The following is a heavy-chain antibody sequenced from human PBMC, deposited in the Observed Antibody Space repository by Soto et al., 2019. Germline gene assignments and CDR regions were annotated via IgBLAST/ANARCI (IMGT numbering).Heavy chain of an antibody. J-gene: IGHJ6*03. D-gene: IGHD2-15*01. CDR1: GFTFTNYD. V-gene: IGHV3-23*01. CDR3: AKVFCSGGSCPTYYSYMDV. CDR2: IRSRGGST. Sequence: EVQLLESGGGLVQPGGSLTLSCAASGFTFTNYDMRWVRQPPGKGLEWVSVIRSRGGSTNYAGSVKGRFTVSRDNSKNTSYLQMNSLRAEDTAVYYCAKVFCSGGSCPTYYSYMDVWGKGTTVTVSS.